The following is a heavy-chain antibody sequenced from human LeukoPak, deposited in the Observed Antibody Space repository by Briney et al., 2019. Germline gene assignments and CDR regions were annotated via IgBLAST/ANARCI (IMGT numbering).Heavy chain of an antibody. CDR3: TTDPNYYGSGSYLDY. V-gene: IGHV3-15*01. Sequence: PGGSLRLSCAASGFTFSNAWMSWVRQAPGKGLEWVGRIKSKTDGGTTDYAAPVKGRFTISRDDSKNTLYLQVNSLKTEDTAVYYCTTDPNYYGSGSYLDYWGQGTLVTVSS. CDR2: IKSKTDGGTT. CDR1: GFTFSNAW. D-gene: IGHD3-10*01. J-gene: IGHJ4*02.